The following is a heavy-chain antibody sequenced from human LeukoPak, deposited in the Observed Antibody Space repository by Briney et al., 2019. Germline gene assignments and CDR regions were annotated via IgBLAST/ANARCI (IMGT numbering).Heavy chain of an antibody. J-gene: IGHJ4*02. CDR3: ARELLGHGYNSGDFDY. V-gene: IGHV3-7*01. Sequence: PGGSLRLSCAASGFTFSSYWMNWVRQAPGKGLEWVANIKQDGNEKYYVDSVKGRFTISRDNAKNSLYLRMNSLRAGDTAVYYCARELLGHGYNSGDFDYWGQGTLVTVSS. CDR2: IKQDGNEK. CDR1: GFTFSSYW. D-gene: IGHD5-24*01.